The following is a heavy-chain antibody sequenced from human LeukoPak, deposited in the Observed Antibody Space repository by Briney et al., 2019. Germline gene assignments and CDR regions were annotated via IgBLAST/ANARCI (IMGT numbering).Heavy chain of an antibody. V-gene: IGHV5-51*01. CDR2: IYPGDSDT. Sequence: GESLKISCKGSGYSFTSYWIGWVRQLPGKGLGWMGIIYPGDSDTRYSPSLQGQVTISADKSIRTAYLQWSSLKASDTAMYYCARGYCSSTSCYLDYWGQGTLVTVSS. CDR1: GYSFTSYW. CDR3: ARGYCSSTSCYLDY. J-gene: IGHJ4*02. D-gene: IGHD2-2*01.